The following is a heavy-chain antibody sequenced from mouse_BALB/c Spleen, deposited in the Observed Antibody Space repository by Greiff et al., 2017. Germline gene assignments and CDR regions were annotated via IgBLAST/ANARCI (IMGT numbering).Heavy chain of an antibody. V-gene: IGHV5-6-3*01. J-gene: IGHJ2*01. Sequence: EVKLVESGGGLVQPGGSLKLSCAASGFTFSSYGMSWVRQTPDKRLELVATINSNGGSTYYPDSVKGRFTISRDNAKNTLYLQMSSLKSEDTAMYYCATMVYYWGQGTTLTVSS. CDR2: INSNGGST. CDR1: GFTFSSYG. D-gene: IGHD2-2*01. CDR3: ATMVYY.